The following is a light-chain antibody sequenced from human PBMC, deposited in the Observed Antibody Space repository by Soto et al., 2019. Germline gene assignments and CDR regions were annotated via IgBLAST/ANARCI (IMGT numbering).Light chain of an antibody. J-gene: IGKJ3*01. V-gene: IGKV1-27*01. Sequence: DIQVTQSPSSLSASVGDRVTITCRANQGISNYLAWYQQKPGKVPKLLIYAASTLQSGVPSRFSGSGSGTDFTLTISRLQPEDVATYYCQKYNRAPLAFGPGTKVDIK. CDR1: QGISNY. CDR3: QKYNRAPLA. CDR2: AAS.